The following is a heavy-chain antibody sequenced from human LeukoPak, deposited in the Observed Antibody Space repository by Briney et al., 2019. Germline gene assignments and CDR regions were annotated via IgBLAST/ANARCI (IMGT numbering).Heavy chain of an antibody. D-gene: IGHD2-15*01. CDR3: AKAPVTSCRGAFCYPFDS. Sequence: GGSLRLSCAASGFNFSNYAMHWVRQAPGKGLEWVAVISYEGNNKYYADSVKGRFTISRDNSKNTLYLQMNSLRDEDTAVYYCAKAPVTSCRGAFCYPFDSWGEGTLVTVSS. CDR1: GFNFSNYA. V-gene: IGHV3-30*04. CDR2: ISYEGNNK. J-gene: IGHJ4*02.